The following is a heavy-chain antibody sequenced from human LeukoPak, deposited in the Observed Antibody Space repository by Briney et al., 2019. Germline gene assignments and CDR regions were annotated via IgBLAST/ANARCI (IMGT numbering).Heavy chain of an antibody. Sequence: GESLKISCKGSGYSFTRYWSAWGRQMPGKGLEGMGIIYPGDSDTRYSPSFQGQVTISADKSISTAYLQWSSLKASDTAMYYCARGCSGSYLWFDPWGQGTLVTVSS. CDR1: GYSFTRYW. D-gene: IGHD3-10*02. CDR2: IYPGDSDT. J-gene: IGHJ5*02. V-gene: IGHV5-51*01. CDR3: ARGCSGSYLWFDP.